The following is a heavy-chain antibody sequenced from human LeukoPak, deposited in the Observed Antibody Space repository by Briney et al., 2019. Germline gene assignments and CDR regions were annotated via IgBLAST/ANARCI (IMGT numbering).Heavy chain of an antibody. CDR2: INTDGSST. CDR1: GFTFSSYS. Sequence: PGGSLRLSCAASGFTFSSYSMNWVRQAPGKGLVWVSRINTDGSSTSYADSVKGRFTISRDNAKNTLYLQMNSLRAEDTAVYYCAREEGITMIVVAEGAFDIWGQGTMVTVSS. V-gene: IGHV3-74*01. CDR3: AREEGITMIVVAEGAFDI. D-gene: IGHD3-22*01. J-gene: IGHJ3*02.